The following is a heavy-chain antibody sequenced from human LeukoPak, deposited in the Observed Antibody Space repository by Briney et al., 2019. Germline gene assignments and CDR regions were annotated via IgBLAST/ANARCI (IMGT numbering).Heavy chain of an antibody. V-gene: IGHV4-34*01. Sequence: SETLSLTCXVYSESFSGYYWGWIRQSPGKGLEWIGEINHSGSTNYNPSLKSRVTISVDTSKNQFSLKLSSVTAADTAVYYCARGRDYFDYWGQGTLVTVSS. J-gene: IGHJ4*02. CDR3: ARGRDYFDY. CDR1: SESFSGYY. CDR2: INHSGST.